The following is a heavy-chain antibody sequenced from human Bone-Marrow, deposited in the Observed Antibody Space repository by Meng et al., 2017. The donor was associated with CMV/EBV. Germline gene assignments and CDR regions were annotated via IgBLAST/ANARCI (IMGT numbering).Heavy chain of an antibody. V-gene: IGHV1-69*05. J-gene: IGHJ4*02. D-gene: IGHD1-26*01. Sequence: SVKVSCKASGGTFSSYAISWVRQAPGQGLGWMGGIIPVFGTANYAQKIQCRVTITTDESTSTAYMELSSLRSEDTAVYYCALGVGATYLPDYWGQGTLVTVSS. CDR3: ALGVGATYLPDY. CDR2: IIPVFGTA. CDR1: GGTFSSYA.